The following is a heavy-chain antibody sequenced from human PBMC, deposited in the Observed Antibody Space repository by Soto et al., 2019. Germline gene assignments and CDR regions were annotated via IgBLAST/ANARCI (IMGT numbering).Heavy chain of an antibody. CDR2: INAGNGNT. CDR1: GYTFANYA. Sequence: QVRLVQSGTEVKKPGASVMVSCKATGYTFANYAIHWVRQAPGQDFEWMGWINAGNGNTRNSQKFQGRVTFTRDTSATTAHMEVGSRRFEDTAVYSCARDLSGWGLTIGHFGVDVGGQGTTVIVSS. CDR3: ARDLSGWGLTIGHFGVDV. D-gene: IGHD1-26*01. V-gene: IGHV1-3*01. J-gene: IGHJ6*02.